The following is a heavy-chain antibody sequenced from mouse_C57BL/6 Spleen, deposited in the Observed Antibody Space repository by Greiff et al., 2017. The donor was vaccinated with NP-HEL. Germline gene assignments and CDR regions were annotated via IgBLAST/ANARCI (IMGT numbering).Heavy chain of an antibody. CDR2: IYPGDGDT. CDR1: GYAFSSYW. D-gene: IGHD3-2*01. Sequence: VKLMESGAELVKPGASVKISCKASGYAFSSYWMNWVKQRPGKGLEWIGQIYPGDGDTNYNGKFKGKATLTADKSSSTAYMQLSSLTSEDSAVYFCARPFPDSSFDYWGQGTTLTVSS. J-gene: IGHJ2*01. CDR3: ARPFPDSSFDY. V-gene: IGHV1-80*01.